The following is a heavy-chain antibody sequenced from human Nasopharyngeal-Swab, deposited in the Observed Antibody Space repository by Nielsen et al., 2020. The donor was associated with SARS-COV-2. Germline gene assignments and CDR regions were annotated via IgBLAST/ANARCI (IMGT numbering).Heavy chain of an antibody. CDR3: ARPSYSSGWSPWYYYYGMDV. D-gene: IGHD6-19*01. J-gene: IGHJ6*02. CDR2: IYYSGST. CDR1: VGPISSSSYY. Sequence: SDTLSLTCTLSVGPISSSSYYLGGSGQPPSQWLDWIGSIYYSGSTYYNPSLKSRVTISVDTSKNQFSLNLRSVTAADTAVYYCARPSYSSGWSPWYYYYGMDVWGQGTTVTVSS. V-gene: IGHV4-39*01.